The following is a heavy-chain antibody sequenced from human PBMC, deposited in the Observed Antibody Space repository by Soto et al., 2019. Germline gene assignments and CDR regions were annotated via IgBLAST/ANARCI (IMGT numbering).Heavy chain of an antibody. CDR2: ISAGVIDT. V-gene: IGHV3-23*01. CDR1: GFTYNIYA. Sequence: EVQLLESGEALVQPGGSLRLSCAASGFTYNIYAMSWVRQAPGKGLEWVSGISAGVIDTYYADSVKGRFTVSRDDSKNTLYLQMNSLRADDTAVYYCAKQFSCSTWYPFYHWGRGTLVTVSS. D-gene: IGHD6-13*01. J-gene: IGHJ4*02. CDR3: AKQFSCSTWYPFYH.